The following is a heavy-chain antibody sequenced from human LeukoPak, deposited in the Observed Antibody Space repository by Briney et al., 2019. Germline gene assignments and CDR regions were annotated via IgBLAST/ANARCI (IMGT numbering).Heavy chain of an antibody. Sequence: GASVKVSCKASGGTFSSYAISWVRQAPGQGLEWMGRIIPIFGTANYAQKFQGRVTITTDESTSTAYMELSSLRPEDTAVYYCARGPDAYCSGGSCYVSNWFDPRGQGTLVTVSS. J-gene: IGHJ5*02. CDR2: IIPIFGTA. CDR3: ARGPDAYCSGGSCYVSNWFDP. D-gene: IGHD2-15*01. CDR1: GGTFSSYA. V-gene: IGHV1-69*05.